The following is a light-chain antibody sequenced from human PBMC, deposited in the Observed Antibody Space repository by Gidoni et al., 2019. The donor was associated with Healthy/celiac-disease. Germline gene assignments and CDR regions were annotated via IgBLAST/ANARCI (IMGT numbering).Light chain of an antibody. CDR3: QQSYSTLLFT. V-gene: IGKV1-39*01. J-gene: IGKJ3*01. Sequence: IRMIQTPSSLSASVGDIVTITCRARQSISSNLNLYQQKPGKAAKLLIYAASSLQSGVTSRFSGSGCWTDFTLTISSLLHEDVATYYCQQSYSTLLFTFGPGTKVDIK. CDR1: QSISSN. CDR2: AAS.